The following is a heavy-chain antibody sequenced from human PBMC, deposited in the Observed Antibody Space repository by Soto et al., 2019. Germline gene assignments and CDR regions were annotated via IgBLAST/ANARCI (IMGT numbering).Heavy chain of an antibody. J-gene: IGHJ4*02. CDR3: AKVPNGY. Sequence: PGGSLRLSCAASGFTFSSFAMSWVRQPPGKGLEWVSAISGSGGSPYYADSVKGRFTISRDNSKNTLYMQMDSLRAEDTAVYYCAKVPNGYWGQGTLVTVSS. CDR2: ISGSGGSP. V-gene: IGHV3-23*01. CDR1: GFTFSSFA.